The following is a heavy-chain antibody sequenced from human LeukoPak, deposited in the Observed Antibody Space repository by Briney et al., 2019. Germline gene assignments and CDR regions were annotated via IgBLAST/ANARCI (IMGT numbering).Heavy chain of an antibody. CDR3: ARAPPYYGSGSYYGMDA. CDR1: GFTFSSCA. D-gene: IGHD3-10*01. V-gene: IGHV3-33*01. Sequence: PGGSLRLSCAASGFTFSSCAMHWVRQAPGKGLDWVAVIWYDGSNQYYADSVKGRFTISRDNSKNTLYLQMSSLRAEDTAVYYCARAPPYYGSGSYYGMDAWGQGTTVTVPS. J-gene: IGHJ6*02. CDR2: IWYDGSNQ.